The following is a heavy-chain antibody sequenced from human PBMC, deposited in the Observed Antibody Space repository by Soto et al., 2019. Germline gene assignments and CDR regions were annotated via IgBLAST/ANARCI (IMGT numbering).Heavy chain of an antibody. CDR2: IYPGDSDT. D-gene: IGHD2-21*02. Sequence: PGESLKISCKGSGYSFTSYWIGWVRQMPGKGLEWMGIIYPGDSDTRYSPSFQGQVTISADKSISTAYLQWSSLKASDTAMYYCARAYCGGDCYSPASYYYYGMDVWGQGITVTVSS. CDR3: ARAYCGGDCYSPASYYYYGMDV. CDR1: GYSFTSYW. J-gene: IGHJ6*02. V-gene: IGHV5-51*01.